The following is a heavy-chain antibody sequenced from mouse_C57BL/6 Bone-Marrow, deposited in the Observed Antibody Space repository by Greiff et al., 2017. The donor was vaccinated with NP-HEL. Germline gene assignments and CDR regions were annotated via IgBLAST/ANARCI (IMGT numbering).Heavy chain of an antibody. CDR3: ARADYGSSHWYFDV. CDR1: GFTFSDYY. CDR2: INYDGSST. Sequence: EVKVVESEGGLVQPGSSMKLSCTASGFTFSDYYMAWVRQVPEKGLEWVANINYDGSSTYYLDSLKSRFIISRDNAKNILYLQMSSLKSEDTATYYCARADYGSSHWYFDVWGTGTTVTVSS. V-gene: IGHV5-16*01. D-gene: IGHD1-1*01. J-gene: IGHJ1*03.